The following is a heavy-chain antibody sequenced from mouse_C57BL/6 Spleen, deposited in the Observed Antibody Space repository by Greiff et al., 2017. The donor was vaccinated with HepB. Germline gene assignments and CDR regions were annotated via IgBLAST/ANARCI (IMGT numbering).Heavy chain of an antibody. CDR1: GYSITSGYY. V-gene: IGHV3-6*01. CDR2: ISYDGSN. Sequence: EVQLQESGPGLVKPSQSLSLTCSVTGYSITSGYYWNWIRQFPGNKLEWMGYISYDGSNNYNPSLKNRISITRDTSKNQFFLKLNSVTTEDTATYYCARDYYGSSTYWGQGTTLTVSS. D-gene: IGHD1-1*01. CDR3: ARDYYGSSTY. J-gene: IGHJ2*01.